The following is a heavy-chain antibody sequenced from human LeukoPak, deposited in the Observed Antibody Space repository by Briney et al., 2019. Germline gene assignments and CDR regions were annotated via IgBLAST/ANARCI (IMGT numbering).Heavy chain of an antibody. D-gene: IGHD1-26*01. CDR3: ARDQLGSVGEY. CDR2: IYYTGST. V-gene: IGHV4-59*01. CDR1: GGSINNYY. J-gene: IGHJ4*02. Sequence: SETLSLTCIVSGGSINNYYWSWIRQPPGNGLEWIGYIYYTGSTNSNPSLKSRVIISVDTSTNQLSLKLHSVTAADTAVYYCARDQLGSVGEYWGRGTLVTVSS.